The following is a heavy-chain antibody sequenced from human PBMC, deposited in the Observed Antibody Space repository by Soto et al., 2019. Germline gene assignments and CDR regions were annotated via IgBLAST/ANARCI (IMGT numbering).Heavy chain of an antibody. CDR3: ARDAAIAPTGGYYYGMDV. J-gene: IGHJ6*02. CDR1: GGTFSSYA. V-gene: IGHV1-69*06. CDR2: IIPIYSTA. D-gene: IGHD4-17*01. Sequence: SVEVSCKASGGTFSSYAIMWVREAPGQGLEGMGGIIPIYSTANYAQKFQGRVTITANKSTSTAYMELSSLRSEDTAVYYCARDAAIAPTGGYYYGMDVWGQGTTVTVSS.